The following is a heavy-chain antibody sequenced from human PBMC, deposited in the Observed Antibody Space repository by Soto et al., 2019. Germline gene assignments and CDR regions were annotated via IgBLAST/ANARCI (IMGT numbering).Heavy chain of an antibody. D-gene: IGHD3-10*01. V-gene: IGHV3-7*01. CDR1: GFTFSSYW. Sequence: GGSLRLSCAASGFTFSSYWMSWVRQAPGKGLEWVANIKQDGSEKYYVDSVKGRFTISRDNAKNSLYLQMNSLRAEDTAVYYCASVLGVTYGYYYYYGMDVWGQGTMVTVSS. J-gene: IGHJ6*02. CDR3: ASVLGVTYGYYYYYGMDV. CDR2: IKQDGSEK.